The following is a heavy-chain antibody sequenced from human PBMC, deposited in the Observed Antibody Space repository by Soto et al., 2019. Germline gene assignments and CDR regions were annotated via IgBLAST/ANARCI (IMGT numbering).Heavy chain of an antibody. Sequence: GSLRLSCAASGLSFSSYAMSWVRQAPGKGLEWVSAFSSSAGGTYYADSVKGRFTISRDTSKSTLSLQMNSLRADDTAVYYCAKGRESSTSAQYSFDYWGQGTLVTVSS. CDR3: AKGRESSTSAQYSFDY. V-gene: IGHV3-23*01. CDR2: FSSSAGGT. CDR1: GLSFSSYA. D-gene: IGHD2-2*01. J-gene: IGHJ4*02.